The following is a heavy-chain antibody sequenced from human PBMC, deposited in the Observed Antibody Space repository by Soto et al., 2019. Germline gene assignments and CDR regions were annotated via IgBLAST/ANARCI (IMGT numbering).Heavy chain of an antibody. CDR3: ARDATFGVVIRNYYYYMDV. V-gene: IGHV3-33*01. J-gene: IGHJ6*03. CDR1: GFTFSSYG. CDR2: IWYDGSNK. Sequence: GGSLRLSCVASGFTFSSYGMHWVRQAPGKGLEWVAVIWYDGSNKYYADSVKGRFTISRDNSKNTLYLQMNSLRAEDTAVYYCARDATFGVVIRNYYYYMDVWGKGTTVTVSS. D-gene: IGHD3-3*01.